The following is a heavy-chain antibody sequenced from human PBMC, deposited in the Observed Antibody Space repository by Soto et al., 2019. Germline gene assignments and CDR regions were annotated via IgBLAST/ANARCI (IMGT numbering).Heavy chain of an antibody. V-gene: IGHV3-33*01. D-gene: IGHD2-15*01. CDR2: IWYDGSNK. Sequence: QVQLVESGGGVVQPGRSLRLSCAASGFTFSSYGMHWVRQAPGKGLEWVAVIWYDGSNKYYADSVKGRFTISRDNSKNMLYLQMNSLRAEDTAVYYCARDCCSGGSCYFDYWGQGTLVTVSS. CDR1: GFTFSSYG. CDR3: ARDCCSGGSCYFDY. J-gene: IGHJ4*02.